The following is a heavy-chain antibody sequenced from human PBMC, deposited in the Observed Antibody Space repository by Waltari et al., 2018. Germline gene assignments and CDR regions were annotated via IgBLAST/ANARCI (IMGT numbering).Heavy chain of an antibody. CDR2: IRSDGSGT. V-gene: IGHV3-74*01. D-gene: IGHD2-15*01. CDR3: ANHRPGGLGMGV. J-gene: IGHJ6*02. CDR1: STCW. Sequence: STCWVHGVRQAPGKGRVWVSRIRSDGSGTTYVDSVRGRFTTSRDNTRNTLYLDMNDLRADDTAVYYCANHRPGGLGMGVWGQGTTVTVSS.